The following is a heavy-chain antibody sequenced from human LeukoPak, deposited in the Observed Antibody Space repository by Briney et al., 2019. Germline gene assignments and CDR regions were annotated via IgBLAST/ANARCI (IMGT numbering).Heavy chain of an antibody. Sequence: SETLSLTCTVSGGSISSSSYYWGWIRQPPGKGLEWIGSIYYSGSTYYNPSLKSRVTISVDTSKNQFSLKLSSVTAADTAVYYCARTESARFPPANWFDPWGQGTLVTVSS. CDR1: GGSISSSSYY. V-gene: IGHV4-39*07. CDR3: ARTESARFPPANWFDP. CDR2: IYYSGST. D-gene: IGHD3-3*01. J-gene: IGHJ5*02.